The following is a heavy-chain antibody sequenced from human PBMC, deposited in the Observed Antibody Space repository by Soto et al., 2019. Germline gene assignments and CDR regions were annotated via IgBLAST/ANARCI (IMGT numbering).Heavy chain of an antibody. Sequence: GGSLSISCASSGCTFSSYGMHWLRQAPGKGLYGVAVISYDGSIKYYADSVKGRFTISRDNSKNTLYLQMNSLRAEDTAVYYCAKGGDSSSWYNWFDHWGQGTLVTVSS. V-gene: IGHV3-30*18. CDR2: ISYDGSIK. D-gene: IGHD6-13*01. CDR1: GCTFSSYG. CDR3: AKGGDSSSWYNWFDH. J-gene: IGHJ5*02.